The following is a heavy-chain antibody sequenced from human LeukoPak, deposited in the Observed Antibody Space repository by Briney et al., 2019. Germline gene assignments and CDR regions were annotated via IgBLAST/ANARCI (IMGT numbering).Heavy chain of an antibody. V-gene: IGHV3-74*01. D-gene: IGHD3-3*01. Sequence: PGGSLRLSCAASGFTFSSYWMHWVRQAPGKGLVWVSRINSDGSSTSYADSVKGRFTISRDNAKNTLYLQMNSLRAEDTAVYYCARDPDYDFWSGYSWYYYYYMDVWGKGTTVTVSS. CDR3: ARDPDYDFWSGYSWYYYYYMDV. CDR2: INSDGSST. CDR1: GFTFSSYW. J-gene: IGHJ6*03.